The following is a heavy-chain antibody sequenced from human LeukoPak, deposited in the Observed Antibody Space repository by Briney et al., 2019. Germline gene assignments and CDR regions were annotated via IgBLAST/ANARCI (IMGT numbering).Heavy chain of an antibody. D-gene: IGHD3-22*01. V-gene: IGHV1-69*04. J-gene: IGHJ4*02. CDR1: GGTFSSYA. CDR3: ARAYYDSSGLGGVDY. Sequence: SVKVSCKASGGTFSSYAISWVRQAPGQGLEWMGRIIPIPGIANYAQKFQGRVTITADKSTSTAYMELSSLRSEDTAVYYCARAYYDSSGLGGVDYWGQGTLVTVSS. CDR2: IIPIPGIA.